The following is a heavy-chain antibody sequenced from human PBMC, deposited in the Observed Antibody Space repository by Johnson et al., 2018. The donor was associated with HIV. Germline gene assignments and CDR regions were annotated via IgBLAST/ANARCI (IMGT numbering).Heavy chain of an antibody. D-gene: IGHD3-10*01. CDR2: INSDGSST. V-gene: IGHV3-74*02. CDR3: ASFWATGAFDI. Sequence: VQLVEFGGGLVQPGGSLRLSCAASGFTFSSYWMHWVRQAPGKGLVWVSRINSDGSSTSYADSVKGRFTISRDNAKNTLYLQMNSLRAEDTAVYYCASFWATGAFDIWGQGTMVTVSS. CDR1: GFTFSSYW. J-gene: IGHJ3*02.